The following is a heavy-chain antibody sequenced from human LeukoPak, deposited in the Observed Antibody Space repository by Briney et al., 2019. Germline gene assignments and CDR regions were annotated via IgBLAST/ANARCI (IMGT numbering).Heavy chain of an antibody. CDR1: GITFYDYA. J-gene: IGHJ4*02. CDR3: AKDKLDTANYFDY. Sequence: GGSLRLPCAASGITFYDYAMHWVRQAPGKGLEWVSGISWNSGSIGYADSVKGRFTISRDNAKNSLYLQMNSLRAEGTALYYCAKDKLDTANYFDYWGQGTLVTVSS. CDR2: ISWNSGSI. D-gene: IGHD5-18*01. V-gene: IGHV3-9*01.